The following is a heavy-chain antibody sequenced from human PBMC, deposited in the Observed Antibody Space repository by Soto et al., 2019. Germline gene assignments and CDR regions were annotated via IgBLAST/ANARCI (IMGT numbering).Heavy chain of an antibody. CDR1: GFTFSSYS. Sequence: GGSLRLSCAASGFTFSSYSMNWGRQAPGKGLEWVSSISSSSSYIYYADSVKGRFTISRDNAKNSLYLQMNSLRAEDTAVYYRARDLGIAAAGTANWGQGTLVTVSS. CDR2: ISSSSSYI. J-gene: IGHJ4*02. V-gene: IGHV3-21*01. D-gene: IGHD6-13*01. CDR3: ARDLGIAAAGTAN.